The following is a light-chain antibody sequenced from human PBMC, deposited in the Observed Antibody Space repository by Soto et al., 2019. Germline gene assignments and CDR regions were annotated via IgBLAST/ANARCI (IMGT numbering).Light chain of an antibody. J-gene: IGLJ2*01. CDR3: QSYDSSLCGSVV. CDR1: SSNIGAGYD. V-gene: IGLV1-40*01. Sequence: QSVLTQPPSVSGAPGQRVTISCTGSSSNIGAGYDVHWYQQLPGTAPKLLIFDNSNRPSGVPDGISGSRSGTSASLAITRLQAEDEADYYCQSYDSSLCGSVVFGGGTKLTVL. CDR2: DNS.